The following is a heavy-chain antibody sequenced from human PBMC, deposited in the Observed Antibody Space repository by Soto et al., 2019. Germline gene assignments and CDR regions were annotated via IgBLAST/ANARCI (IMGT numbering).Heavy chain of an antibody. CDR1: GFTFSSYS. CDR2: ISSSSTI. V-gene: IGHV3-48*01. D-gene: IGHD6-13*01. Sequence: GGSLRLSCAASGFTFSSYSMNWVRQAPGKGLEWVSYISSSSTIYYADSVKGRFTISRDNAKNSLYLQMNSLRAEDTAVYYCKVFFRYSSSPSWFDSCCQGTLVTVS. J-gene: IGHJ5*01. CDR3: KVFFRYSSSPSWFDS.